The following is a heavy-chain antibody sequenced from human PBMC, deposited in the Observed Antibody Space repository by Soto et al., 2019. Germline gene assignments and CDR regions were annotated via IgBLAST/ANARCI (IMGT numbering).Heavy chain of an antibody. Sequence: ASVKISCKTSGYSFTGYELHWVRQAPGQGLEWMGWVDPNGGGSNSAQKFQGSVTMTWDTSITTAYLDLTRLTTNDTATYFCATWVDYGDFEGFDFWGQGTLVTVSS. CDR2: VDPNGGGS. D-gene: IGHD4-17*01. V-gene: IGHV1-2*04. J-gene: IGHJ4*02. CDR1: GYSFTGYE. CDR3: ATWVDYGDFEGFDF.